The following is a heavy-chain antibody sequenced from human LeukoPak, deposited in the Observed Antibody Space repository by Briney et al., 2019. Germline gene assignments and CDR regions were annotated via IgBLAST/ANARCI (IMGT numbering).Heavy chain of an antibody. D-gene: IGHD5-18*01. CDR1: GGSISSGGYY. J-gene: IGHJ6*02. V-gene: IGHV4-31*03. CDR2: IYYSGST. CDR3: ARHLRGYSLPLDGMDV. Sequence: SETLSLTCTVSGGSISSGGYYWSWIRQHPGKGLEWIGYIYYSGSTYYNPSLKSRVTISVDTSKNQFSLRLSSVTAADTAVYYCARHLRGYSLPLDGMDVWGQGTTVTVSS.